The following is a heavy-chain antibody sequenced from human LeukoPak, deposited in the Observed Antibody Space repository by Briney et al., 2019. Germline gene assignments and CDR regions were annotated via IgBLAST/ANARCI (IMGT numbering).Heavy chain of an antibody. J-gene: IGHJ4*02. D-gene: IGHD2-15*01. V-gene: IGHV3-30*02. CDR2: IRHDGSNQ. CDR1: GSTFGSYG. Sequence: PGGSLRLSCAASGSTFGSYGIHWVRQAPGKGLEWVAFIRHDGSNQYYAESVKGRFSISRDNSKNTLYLQVSSLRADDTAVYYCAKDRVAHCSGGTCSVDYRGQGTLVTVSS. CDR3: AKDRVAHCSGGTCSVDY.